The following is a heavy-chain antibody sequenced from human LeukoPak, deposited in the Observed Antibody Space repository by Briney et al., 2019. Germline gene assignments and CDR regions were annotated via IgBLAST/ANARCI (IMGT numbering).Heavy chain of an antibody. Sequence: GASVKVSCKASGYTFTGYYMHWVRQAPGQGLEGMGWINPNSGNTNYAQKLQGRVTMTTDTSTSTAYMELRSLRSDDTAVYYCARSPSRGWIDPWGQGTLVTVSS. J-gene: IGHJ5*02. V-gene: IGHV1-18*04. CDR1: GYTFTGYY. CDR3: ARSPSRGWIDP. CDR2: INPNSGNT.